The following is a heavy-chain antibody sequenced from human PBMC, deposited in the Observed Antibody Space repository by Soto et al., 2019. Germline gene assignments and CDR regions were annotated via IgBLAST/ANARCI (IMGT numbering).Heavy chain of an antibody. CDR2: MYYSGSA. V-gene: IGHV4-59*01. Sequence: SETLSLTCTVSGGSISNYYWSWIRQPPGKGLEWIGYMYYSGSANYNPSLRSRVTMLIDTSKNQFSLKLSSVTAADTAVYYCARGPDYGYDYWGQGTLVTVSS. CDR3: ARGPDYGYDY. J-gene: IGHJ4*02. CDR1: GGSISNYY. D-gene: IGHD4-17*01.